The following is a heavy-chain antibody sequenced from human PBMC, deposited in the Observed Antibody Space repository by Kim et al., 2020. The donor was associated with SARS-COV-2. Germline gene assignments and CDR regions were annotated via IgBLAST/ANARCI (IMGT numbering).Heavy chain of an antibody. CDR1: GGTFSSYA. D-gene: IGHD1-26*01. J-gene: IGHJ5*02. Sequence: SVKVSCKASGGTFSSYAISWVRQAPGQGLEWMGGIIPIFGTANYAQKFQGRVTITADESTSTAYMELSSLRSEDTAVYYCAREAKWELLLGNWFDPWGQGTLVTVSS. CDR3: AREAKWELLLGNWFDP. CDR2: IIPIFGTA. V-gene: IGHV1-69*13.